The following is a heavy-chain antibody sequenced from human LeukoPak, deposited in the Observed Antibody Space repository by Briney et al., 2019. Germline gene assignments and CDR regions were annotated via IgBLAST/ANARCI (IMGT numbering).Heavy chain of an antibody. D-gene: IGHD3-22*01. J-gene: IGHJ4*02. CDR1: GYSFTSYW. V-gene: IGHV5-51*01. CDR3: ARLPDYYDSSGYYHLDY. CDR2: IYPSDSDT. Sequence: GESLKISCKGSGYSFTSYWIGWVRQMPGKGLEWMGIIYPSDSDTRYSPSFQGQVTISADKSISTAYLQWSSLKASDTAMYYCARLPDYYDSSGYYHLDYWGQGTLVTVSS.